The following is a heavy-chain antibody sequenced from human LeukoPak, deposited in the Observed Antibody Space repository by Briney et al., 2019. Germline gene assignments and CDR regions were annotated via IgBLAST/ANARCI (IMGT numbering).Heavy chain of an antibody. CDR1: GYSFASYW. CDR3: ARRLYSSSWYGFDI. J-gene: IGHJ3*02. V-gene: IGHV5-51*01. Sequence: GESLKISCEGSGYSFASYWIGWVRQMPGKGLEWMGIIYPGDSDTRYSPSFQGQVTISADKSIATAYLQWSSLKASDTAMYYCARRLYSSSWYGFDIWGQGTMVTVSS. CDR2: IYPGDSDT. D-gene: IGHD6-13*01.